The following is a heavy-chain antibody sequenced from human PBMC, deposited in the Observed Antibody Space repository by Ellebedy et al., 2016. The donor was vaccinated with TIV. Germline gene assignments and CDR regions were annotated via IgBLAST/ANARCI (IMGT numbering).Heavy chain of an antibody. CDR3: ARVRWDLGCLDY. CDR1: GFTFSSYS. D-gene: IGHD1-26*01. V-gene: IGHV3-21*01. J-gene: IGHJ4*02. CDR2: ISSNSNYI. Sequence: PGGSLRLSCAASGFTFSSYSMNWVRQAPGKGLGWVSSISSNSNYIYYADSVKGRFTISRSNAKNLLYLQMNSLRAEDTALYYCARVRWDLGCLDYWGPGTLVTVSS.